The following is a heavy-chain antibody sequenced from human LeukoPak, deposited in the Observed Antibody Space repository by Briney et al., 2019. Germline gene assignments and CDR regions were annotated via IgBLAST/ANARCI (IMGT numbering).Heavy chain of an antibody. CDR2: ISWDGGST. Sequence: GGSLRLSCAASGFTFDDYTMHWVRQATGKGLEWVSLISWDGGSTYYADSVKGRFTISRDNSKNSLYLQMNSLRTEDTALYYCASGWNYYYYGMDVWGQGTTLTVSS. CDR1: GFTFDDYT. CDR3: ASGWNYYYYGMDV. V-gene: IGHV3-43*01. D-gene: IGHD6-19*01. J-gene: IGHJ6*02.